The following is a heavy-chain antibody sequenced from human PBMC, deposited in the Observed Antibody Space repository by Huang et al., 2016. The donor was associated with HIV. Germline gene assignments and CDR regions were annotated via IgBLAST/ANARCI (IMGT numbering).Heavy chain of an antibody. D-gene: IGHD6-6*01. J-gene: IGHJ4*02. CDR3: ARRFSSSSGYFDY. Sequence: VQLVQSGAEVKKPGESLKISCKGSGYSFSSYWIAWVRQMPGKGLEWGGIIFPENSDTTDSPSLEGQVTIAADKSIGTAYLQWSSLKASDTAMYYCARRFSSSSGYFDYWGQGSLVTVSS. CDR1: GYSFSSYW. V-gene: IGHV5-51*01. CDR2: IFPENSDT.